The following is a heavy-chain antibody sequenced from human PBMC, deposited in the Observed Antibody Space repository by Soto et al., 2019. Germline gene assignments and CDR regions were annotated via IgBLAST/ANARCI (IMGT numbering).Heavy chain of an antibody. Sequence: PSETLSLTCTVSGGSISSYYWSWIRQPPGKGLEWIGYIYYSGSTNYNPSLKSRVTISVDTPKNQFSLKLSSVTAADTAVYYCARSALWFGELVSYYCYGMDVWGQGTTVTVS. V-gene: IGHV4-59*01. D-gene: IGHD3-10*01. CDR1: GGSISSYY. CDR2: IYYSGST. J-gene: IGHJ6*02. CDR3: ARSALWFGELVSYYCYGMDV.